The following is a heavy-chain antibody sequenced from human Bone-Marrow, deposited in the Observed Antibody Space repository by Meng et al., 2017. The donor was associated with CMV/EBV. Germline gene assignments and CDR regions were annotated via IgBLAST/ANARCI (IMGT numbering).Heavy chain of an antibody. J-gene: IGHJ4*02. D-gene: IGHD6-6*01. V-gene: IGHV4-34*01. CDR1: GGSFSGYY. Sequence: LSLTGAVYGGSFSGYYWSWIRQPPGKGLEWIGEINHSGSTNYNPSLKSRVTISVDTSKNQFSLKLSSVTAADTAVYYCARGARGFDYWGQGTLVTVSS. CDR2: INHSGST. CDR3: ARGARGFDY.